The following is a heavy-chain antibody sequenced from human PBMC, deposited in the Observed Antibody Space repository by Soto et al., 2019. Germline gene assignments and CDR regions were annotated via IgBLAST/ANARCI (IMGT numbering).Heavy chain of an antibody. Sequence: VASVKVSCKASGYTFTSYGISWVRQAPGQGLEWMGWTSAYNGNTNYAQKLQGRVTMTTDTSTSTAYMELRSLRSDDTAVYYCARDQQVGATRYYYYGMDVWGQGTTVTVSS. D-gene: IGHD1-26*01. CDR2: TSAYNGNT. CDR1: GYTFTSYG. V-gene: IGHV1-18*01. CDR3: ARDQQVGATRYYYYGMDV. J-gene: IGHJ6*02.